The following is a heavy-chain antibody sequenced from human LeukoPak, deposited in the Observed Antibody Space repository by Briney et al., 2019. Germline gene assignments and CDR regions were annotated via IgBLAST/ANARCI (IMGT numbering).Heavy chain of an antibody. CDR2: INRGGSEI. J-gene: IGHJ6*01. V-gene: IGHV3-7*01. CDR1: GFTFSNYW. Sequence: GGSLRLSCAASGFTFSNYWMTWVRQAPGKGLEWVANINRGGSEIYYVDSVKGRFTISRDDAKSSLYLQMNSLRAEDTAVYYCSRRNAMDVWGEAGTVIV. CDR3: SRRNAMDV.